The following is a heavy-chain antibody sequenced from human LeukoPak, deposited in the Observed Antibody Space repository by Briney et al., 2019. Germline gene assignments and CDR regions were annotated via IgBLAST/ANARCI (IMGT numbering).Heavy chain of an antibody. CDR2: INHSGST. Sequence: SSETLSLTCAVYGVSFSGYYWSWIRQPPGKGLEWIGEINHSGSTNYNPSLKSRVTISVDTSKNQFSLKLSSVTAADTAVYYCARGPVRLYYYASSGYWGLDYWGQGTLVTVSS. J-gene: IGHJ4*02. CDR3: ARGPVRLYYYASSGYWGLDY. D-gene: IGHD3-22*01. CDR1: GVSFSGYY. V-gene: IGHV4-34*01.